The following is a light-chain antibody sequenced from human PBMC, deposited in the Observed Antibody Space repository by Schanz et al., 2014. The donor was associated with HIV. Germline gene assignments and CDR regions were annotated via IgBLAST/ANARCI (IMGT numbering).Light chain of an antibody. CDR3: QQYGSSPQT. J-gene: IGKJ1*01. Sequence: EIVLTQSPGTLSLSPGGGATLSCRASQNVSVNYLVWYQQKPGQAPRLLIYGASSRATGITDRFSGSGSGTDFTLTISRLEPEDFAVYYCQQYGSSPQTFGQGTKVEIK. CDR1: QNVSVNY. V-gene: IGKV3-20*01. CDR2: GAS.